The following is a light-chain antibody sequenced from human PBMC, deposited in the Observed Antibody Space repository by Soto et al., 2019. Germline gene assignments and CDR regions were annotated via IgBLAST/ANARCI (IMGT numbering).Light chain of an antibody. CDR2: GAS. Sequence: EIVLTQSPGTLSLSPGERATLSCRASQSVSSSYLAWYQQKPGQAPRLLIHGASSRATGIPDRFSGSGSGTVFTLTISRLEPEDFAVYYCQQYGSSPGYTFGQGTKLETK. J-gene: IGKJ2*01. CDR3: QQYGSSPGYT. V-gene: IGKV3-20*01. CDR1: QSVSSSY.